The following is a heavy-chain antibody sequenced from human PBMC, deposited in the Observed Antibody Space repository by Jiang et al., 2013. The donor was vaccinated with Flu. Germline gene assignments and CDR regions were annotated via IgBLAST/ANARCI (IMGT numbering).Heavy chain of an antibody. Sequence: GYTFTSYDINWVRQATGQGLEWMGWMNPNSGNTGYAQKFQGRVTMTRNTSISTAYMELSSLRSEDTAAYYCARGAVKRYYDFWSGYYSNWFDPWGQGTLVTVSS. CDR1: GYTFTSYD. V-gene: IGHV1-8*01. J-gene: IGHJ5*02. D-gene: IGHD3-3*01. CDR3: ARGAVKRYYDFWSGYYSNWFDP. CDR2: MNPNSGNT.